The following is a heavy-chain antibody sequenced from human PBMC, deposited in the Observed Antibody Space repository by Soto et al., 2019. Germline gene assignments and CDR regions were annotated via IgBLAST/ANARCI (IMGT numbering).Heavy chain of an antibody. CDR3: ARSAGWYAVHS. J-gene: IGHJ4*02. Sequence: QVQLQESGPGLVKPSGTLSLTCAVSGDSVSSPYYWCWVRQPPGKGLEWIGEVFHTGTTSYNPSLRRRVTISIDKSHNQFSLDLTSLTPADTAVYYCARSAGWYAVHSWGPGTLVIVSS. CDR1: GDSVSSPYY. D-gene: IGHD6-19*01. CDR2: VFHTGTT. V-gene: IGHV4-4*02.